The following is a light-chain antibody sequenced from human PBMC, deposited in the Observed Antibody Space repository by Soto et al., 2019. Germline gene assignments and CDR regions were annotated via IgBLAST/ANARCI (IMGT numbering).Light chain of an antibody. Sequence: IQLTQSPSSLSASVGDSVTVTCRASQSINIYLNWYQQKPGKAPTLLIYGASSLQSGVPSRFTAGGSRTDFTLTISSLQPEDVATYYGQQSYRSPYTFGQGTKLEIK. CDR2: GAS. V-gene: IGKV1-39*01. CDR3: QQSYRSPYT. CDR1: QSINIY. J-gene: IGKJ2*01.